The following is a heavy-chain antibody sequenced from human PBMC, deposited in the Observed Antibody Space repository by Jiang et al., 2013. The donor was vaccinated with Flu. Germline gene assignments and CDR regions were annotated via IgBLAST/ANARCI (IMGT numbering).Heavy chain of an antibody. V-gene: IGHV1-8*01. CDR1: GYTFTSYD. J-gene: IGHJ6*02. D-gene: IGHD2-2*02. CDR2: MNPNSGNT. CDR3: ARGYCSSSSCYIRYYYGMDV. Sequence: VKVSCKASGYTFTSYDINWVRQATGQGLEWMGWMNPNSGNTGYAQKFQGRVTMTRNTSISTAYMELSSLRSEDTAVYYCARGYCSSSSCYIRYYYGMDVWGQGTTVTVSS.